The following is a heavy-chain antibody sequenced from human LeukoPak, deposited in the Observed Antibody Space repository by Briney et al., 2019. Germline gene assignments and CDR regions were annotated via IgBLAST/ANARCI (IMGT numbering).Heavy chain of an antibody. V-gene: IGHV3-21*01. J-gene: IGHJ6*03. CDR2: ISSSSSYI. CDR1: GFTFSSYS. CDR3: ARNSSSWYVPGGYYYYYYMDV. D-gene: IGHD6-13*01. Sequence: GGSLRLSCAASGFTFSSYSMNWVRQAPGEGLGWVSSISSSSSYICYADSVKGRFTISRDNAKNSLYLQMNSLRAEDTAVYYCARNSSSWYVPGGYYYYYYMDVWGKGTTVTVSS.